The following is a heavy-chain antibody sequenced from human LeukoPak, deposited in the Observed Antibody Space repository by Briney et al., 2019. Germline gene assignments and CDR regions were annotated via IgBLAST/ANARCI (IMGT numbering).Heavy chain of an antibody. J-gene: IGHJ5*02. CDR1: GFTFSSYA. CDR2: ISGSGGST. V-gene: IGHV3-23*01. D-gene: IGHD6-6*01. CDR3: ARSANPGVHEFDP. Sequence: PGGSLRLSCAASGFTFSSYAISWVRQAPGKGLEWVSAISGSGGSTYYADSVKGRFTISRDNAKNSLYLQMNSLRDEDTAVYYCARSANPGVHEFDPWGQGTLVTVSS.